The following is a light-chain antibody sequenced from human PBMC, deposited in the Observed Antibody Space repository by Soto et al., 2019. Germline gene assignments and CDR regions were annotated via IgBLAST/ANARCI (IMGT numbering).Light chain of an antibody. J-gene: IGLJ1*01. CDR3: GSYTSSSTPYV. CDR2: DVR. CDR1: SSDVGSYNY. V-gene: IGLV2-14*01. Sequence: QSALTQPASVSGSPGQSITISCTGTSSDVGSYNYVSWYQQHPGKAPKLMIYDVRNRPSGVSNRFSGSKSGNTASLTISGLQAEDEADYYCGSYTSSSTPYVFGTGTQLTVL.